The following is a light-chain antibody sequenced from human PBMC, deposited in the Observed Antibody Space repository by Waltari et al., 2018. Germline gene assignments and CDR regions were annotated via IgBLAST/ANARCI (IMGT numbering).Light chain of an antibody. CDR1: SSDVGGYNY. CDR2: DVT. CDR3: TSYTSSSTLV. Sequence: QSALTQPASVSGSPGQSITISCTGTSSDVGGYNYVSWYQQHPGKAPKLKIYDVTNRPSGVSNHFSGSKSGNTASLTISGLQAEDEADYYCTSYTSSSTLVFGTGTRVTVL. J-gene: IGLJ1*01. V-gene: IGLV2-14*03.